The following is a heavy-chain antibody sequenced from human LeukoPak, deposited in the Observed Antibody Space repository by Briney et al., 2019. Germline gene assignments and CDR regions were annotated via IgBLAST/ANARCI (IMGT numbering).Heavy chain of an antibody. CDR3: ASNSYGFLDAFDI. D-gene: IGHD5-18*01. CDR1: GFTFSSYA. V-gene: IGHV3-11*01. J-gene: IGHJ3*02. CDR2: ISSGGSTI. Sequence: GGSLRLSCAASGFTFSSYAMSWIRQAPGKGLEWVSYISSGGSTIYYADSVKGRFTISRDNAKNSLYLQMNSLRAEDTAVYYCASNSYGFLDAFDIWGQGTMVTVSS.